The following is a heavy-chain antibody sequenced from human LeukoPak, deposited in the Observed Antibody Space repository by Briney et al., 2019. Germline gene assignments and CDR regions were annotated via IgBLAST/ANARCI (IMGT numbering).Heavy chain of an antibody. CDR3: ASHAGPYYHVYFDY. CDR1: GGTFSSYA. CDR2: IIPIFGTA. V-gene: IGHV1-69*01. J-gene: IGHJ4*02. D-gene: IGHD2/OR15-2a*01. Sequence: SVKVSCKASGGTFSSYAISWVRQAPGQGLEWMGGIIPIFGTANYAQKFQGRVTITADESTSTAYMELSSLRSEDTAVYYCASHAGPYYHVYFDYWGQGTLVTVSS.